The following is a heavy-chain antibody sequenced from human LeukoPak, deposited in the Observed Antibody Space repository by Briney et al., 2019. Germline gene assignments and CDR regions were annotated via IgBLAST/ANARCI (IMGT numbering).Heavy chain of an antibody. Sequence: AGGSLRRSCAASGFTFSDYYMSWIRQAPGKGLEWVSYISSSGSTIYYADSVKGRFTISRDNSKNTLYLQMNSLRAEDTAVYYCARDLAVEDYWGQGTLVTVSS. V-gene: IGHV3-11*04. J-gene: IGHJ4*02. D-gene: IGHD6-19*01. CDR3: ARDLAVEDY. CDR1: GFTFSDYY. CDR2: ISSSGSTI.